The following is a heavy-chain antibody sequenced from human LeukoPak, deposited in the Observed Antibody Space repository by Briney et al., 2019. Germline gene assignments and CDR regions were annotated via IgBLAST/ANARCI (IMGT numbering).Heavy chain of an antibody. Sequence: PGGSLRLSCAASGFTFSSYAMSWVRQAPGKRLEWVSAISGSGGSTYYADSVKGRFTISRDNSKNTLYLQMNSLRAEDTAIYYCAKDDSRGSGSSGCFDPWGQGTLVTVSS. CDR1: GFTFSSYA. CDR3: AKDDSRGSGSSGCFDP. D-gene: IGHD3-10*01. V-gene: IGHV3-23*01. J-gene: IGHJ5*02. CDR2: ISGSGGST.